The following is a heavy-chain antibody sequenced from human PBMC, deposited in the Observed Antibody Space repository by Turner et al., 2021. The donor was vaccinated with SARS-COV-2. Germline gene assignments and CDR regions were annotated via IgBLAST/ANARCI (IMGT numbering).Heavy chain of an antibody. Sequence: LKLQESGAGLVKPSETRALTCTVSGGPISSSKYHWGWIRQHPGKGLSWIASFYYGGITYYTPSLKSSATISVETSRNQFSLMLCSVTAADTTVYYCARQQWLCGTIDSWGQGTLVTVSS. CDR2: FYYGGIT. J-gene: IGHJ4*02. CDR1: GGPISSSKYH. CDR3: ARQQWLCGTIDS. V-gene: IGHV4-39*01. D-gene: IGHD6-19*01.